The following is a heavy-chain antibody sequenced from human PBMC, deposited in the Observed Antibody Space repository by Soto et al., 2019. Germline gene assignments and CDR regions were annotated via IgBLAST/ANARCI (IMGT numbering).Heavy chain of an antibody. J-gene: IGHJ4*02. CDR3: TRRDCSSGACYSDFDY. CDR2: IKTKAENYAT. V-gene: IGHV3-73*01. CDR1: GFSFSGSD. Sequence: VQLVESGGGLVQPGKSLKLSCAASGFSFSGSDIHWVRQASGEGLEWVGRIKTKAENYATALAASVKGRFSMSRDDSRNTAYLEMSSLKAEDTAVYYCTRRDCSSGACYSDFDYWGQGALVTVSS. D-gene: IGHD2-15*01.